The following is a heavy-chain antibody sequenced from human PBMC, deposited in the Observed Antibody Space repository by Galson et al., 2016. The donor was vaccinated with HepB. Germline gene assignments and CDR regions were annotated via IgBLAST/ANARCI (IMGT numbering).Heavy chain of an antibody. CDR3: ARDFYDGSCHYMDY. V-gene: IGHV3-72*01. Sequence: SLRLSCAASGFTFSDHYIDWVRQAPGKGLEWVGRIRDTAHSYNTEYAASVQGRFAIPRDESENSLYLQMNSLKTEDTAVYYCARDFYDGSCHYMDYWGRGTLVTVSS. CDR2: IRDTAHSYNT. J-gene: IGHJ4*02. D-gene: IGHD2/OR15-2a*01. CDR1: GFTFSDHY.